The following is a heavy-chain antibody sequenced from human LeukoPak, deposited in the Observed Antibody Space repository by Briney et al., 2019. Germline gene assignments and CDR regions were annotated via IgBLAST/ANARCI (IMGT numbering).Heavy chain of an antibody. CDR2: ISSSSLYI. CDR1: GFTFDDYG. Sequence: GGSLRLSCAASGFTFDDYGMSWVRQAPGKGLEWVSSISSSSLYIYYADSVKGRFTISRDNAKNSLYLQMNSLRAEDTAVYYCARELRVGATFGYWGQGTLVTVSS. D-gene: IGHD1-26*01. J-gene: IGHJ4*02. CDR3: ARELRVGATFGY. V-gene: IGHV3-21*01.